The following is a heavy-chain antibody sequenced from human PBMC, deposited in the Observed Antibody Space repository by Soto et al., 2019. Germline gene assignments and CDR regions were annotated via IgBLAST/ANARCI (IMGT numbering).Heavy chain of an antibody. V-gene: IGHV1-69*01. CDR3: ATGVLLVCYFTVDF. Sequence: HVQLVQPGAEVKKPGSSVKVSCKASVCSFGNSALNWVRQTPVQGLEWLGGFIPVYRTLNYAQKFQGRVTITADESTGQSYLTLSNLAADDTAVYYCATGVLLVCYFTVDFWGQGTLITVS. CDR2: FIPVYRTL. D-gene: IGHD2-8*02. CDR1: VCSFGNSA. J-gene: IGHJ4*02.